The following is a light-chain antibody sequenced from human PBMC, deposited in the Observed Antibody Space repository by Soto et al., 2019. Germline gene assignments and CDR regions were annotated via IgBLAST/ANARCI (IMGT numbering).Light chain of an antibody. Sequence: DIQMTQSPSTVSASVGDRITITCRASQSINTWLAWYRQRPGEAPQLLIYDVSTLAMGVPSRFSGSGSGTDFTLSISRLQPDDFATFYCQQYQTYSRTFGQGTNVEVK. CDR3: QQYQTYSRT. J-gene: IGKJ1*01. V-gene: IGKV1-5*01. CDR1: QSINTW. CDR2: DVS.